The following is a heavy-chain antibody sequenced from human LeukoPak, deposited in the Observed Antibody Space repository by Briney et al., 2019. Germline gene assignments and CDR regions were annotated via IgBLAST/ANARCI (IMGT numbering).Heavy chain of an antibody. V-gene: IGHV1-2*02. CDR3: ARTNALDY. CDR1: GYTFSNYY. CDR2: INPNSGGT. J-gene: IGHJ4*02. D-gene: IGHD2-8*01. Sequence: ASVKVSCKASGYTFSNYYMHWVRQAPGQGLEWMGWINPNSGGTNSAQKFQGRVTMTRDTSISTAYMELSSLRSGDTALYYCARTNALDYWGQGTLVTVSS.